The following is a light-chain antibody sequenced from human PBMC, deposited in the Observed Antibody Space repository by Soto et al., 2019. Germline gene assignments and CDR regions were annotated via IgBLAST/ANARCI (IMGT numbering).Light chain of an antibody. CDR3: GTWDSSLSAGV. Sequence: QSVLTQPPSASGTPGQRVTISCSGSRSNIGSNHVYWYQHLPGTAPKLLIYDNNKRPSGIPDRFSGSKSGTSATLGITGLQTGDEADYYCGTWDSSLSAGVFGGGTKLTVL. CDR1: RSNIGSNH. CDR2: DNN. V-gene: IGLV1-51*01. J-gene: IGLJ3*02.